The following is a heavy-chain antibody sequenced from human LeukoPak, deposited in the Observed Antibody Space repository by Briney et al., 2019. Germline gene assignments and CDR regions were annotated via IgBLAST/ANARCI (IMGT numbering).Heavy chain of an antibody. Sequence: GGSLRLSCAASGFTFSSYAMSWVRQAPGKGLEWVSAISGSGGSTYYADSMKGRFTISRDNSKNTLYLQMNSLRAEDTAVYYCAKDLDSFVPAAILNWFDPWGQGTLVTVPS. D-gene: IGHD2-2*01. CDR1: GFTFSSYA. CDR3: AKDLDSFVPAAILNWFDP. J-gene: IGHJ5*02. CDR2: ISGSGGST. V-gene: IGHV3-23*01.